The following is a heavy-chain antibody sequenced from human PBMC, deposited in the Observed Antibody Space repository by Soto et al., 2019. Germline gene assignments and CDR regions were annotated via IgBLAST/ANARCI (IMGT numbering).Heavy chain of an antibody. D-gene: IGHD6-13*01. CDR2: IYPGDSDT. V-gene: IGHV5-51*01. CDR3: ARTSAAGKYYYGMDV. CDR1: GYSFISYW. Sequence: GESMKISRKGAGYSFISYWIGWVRQKTGKGLEWMGIIYPGDSDTRYSPSFQGQVTISADKSISTAYLQWSSLKASDTAMYYCARTSAAGKYYYGMDVWGQGTTVTVSS. J-gene: IGHJ6*02.